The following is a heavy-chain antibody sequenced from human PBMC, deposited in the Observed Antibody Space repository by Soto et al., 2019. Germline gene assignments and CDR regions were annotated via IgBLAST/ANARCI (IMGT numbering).Heavy chain of an antibody. J-gene: IGHJ3*02. CDR2: ISYDGSNK. D-gene: IGHD3-3*01. CDR3: ARDLSLQSIWSAFDI. V-gene: IGHV3-30-3*01. CDR1: GFTFSSYA. Sequence: PGGSLRLSCAASGFTFSSYAMHWVRQAPGKGLEWVAVISYDGSNKYYADSVKGQFTISRDNSKNTLYLQMNSLRAEDTAVYYCARDLSLQSIWSAFDIWGQGTMVTVSS.